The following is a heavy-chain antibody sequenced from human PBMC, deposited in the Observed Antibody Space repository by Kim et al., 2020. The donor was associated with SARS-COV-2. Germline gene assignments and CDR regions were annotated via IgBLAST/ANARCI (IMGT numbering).Heavy chain of an antibody. D-gene: IGHD6-19*01. Sequence: YAVSVKGRITINPDTSKNQFSLQLNSVTPEDTAVYYCARDSSGSTRGVDYWGQGTLVTVSS. J-gene: IGHJ4*02. V-gene: IGHV6-1*01. CDR3: ARDSSGSTRGVDY.